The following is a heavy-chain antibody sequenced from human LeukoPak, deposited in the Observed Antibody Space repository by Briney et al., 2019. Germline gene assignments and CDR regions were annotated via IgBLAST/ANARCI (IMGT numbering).Heavy chain of an antibody. Sequence: PGGSLRLSCAASGFTFSSYAMHSVRQAPGKGLEYVSAISSNGGSSYYANSVKGRFTISKDNSKNTLYLQMGSLRAEDMAVYYCARDGGSGWSNDAFDIWGQGTMVTVSS. J-gene: IGHJ3*02. V-gene: IGHV3-64*01. CDR1: GFTFSSYA. CDR2: ISSNGGSS. D-gene: IGHD6-19*01. CDR3: ARDGGSGWSNDAFDI.